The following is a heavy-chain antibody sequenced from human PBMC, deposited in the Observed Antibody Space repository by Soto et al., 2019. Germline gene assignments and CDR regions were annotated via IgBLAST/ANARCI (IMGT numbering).Heavy chain of an antibody. J-gene: IGHJ4*02. CDR3: ASTPATSVVATIYNFDY. CDR1: GYSISSGYY. Sequence: SETLSLTCAVSGYSISSGYYWGWIRQPPGKGLEWIGSIYHSGSTYHNPSLKSRVTISVDTSKNQFSLKLSSVTAADTAVYYCASTPATSVVATIYNFDYWGQGTLVTVSS. D-gene: IGHD5-12*01. V-gene: IGHV4-38-2*01. CDR2: IYHSGST.